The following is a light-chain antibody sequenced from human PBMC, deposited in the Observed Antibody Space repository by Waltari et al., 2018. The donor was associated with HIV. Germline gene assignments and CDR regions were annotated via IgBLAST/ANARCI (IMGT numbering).Light chain of an antibody. CDR2: SNH. CDR1: DSTIGTSP. J-gene: IGLJ3*02. V-gene: IGLV1-47*01. CDR3: STWDKTQSAQV. Sequence: QPVLTQLPSVSGTPGQTVPISCSGSDSTIGTSPVYWYQVLPGTTPRLLIFSNHERPSGVPGRFSGSKSGASASLTIFGLRSEDEADYYCSTWDKTQSAQVFGGGTKLTVL.